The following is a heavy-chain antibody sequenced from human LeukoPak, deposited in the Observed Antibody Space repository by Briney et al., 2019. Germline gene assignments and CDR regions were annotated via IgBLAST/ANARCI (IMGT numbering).Heavy chain of an antibody. J-gene: IGHJ5*02. CDR3: ARDSDTSSLADP. Sequence: ASVKVSCKASGYTFASYFMHWVRQAPGQGLEWMGIINPSSGSTSYAQKFEGRVTLTRDTSTSTLYMELISLRSEDTAVYYCARDSDTSSLADPWGQGTLVTVSS. V-gene: IGHV1-46*01. CDR2: INPSSGST. CDR1: GYTFASYF. D-gene: IGHD2-2*01.